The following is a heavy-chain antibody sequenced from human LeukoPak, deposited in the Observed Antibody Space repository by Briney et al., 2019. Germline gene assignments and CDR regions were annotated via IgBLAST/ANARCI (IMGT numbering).Heavy chain of an antibody. J-gene: IGHJ3*02. D-gene: IGHD2-8*01. CDR1: GFTFSSYG. CDR3: AKGGYCINGVCSARHDAFDI. CDR2: IWYDGSNK. V-gene: IGHV3-33*06. Sequence: PGGSLRLSCAASGFTFSSYGMHWVRQAPGKGLEWVAVIWYDGSNKYYADSVKGRFTISRDNSKNTLYLQMNSLRAEDTAVYYCAKGGYCINGVCSARHDAFDIWGQGTMVTVSS.